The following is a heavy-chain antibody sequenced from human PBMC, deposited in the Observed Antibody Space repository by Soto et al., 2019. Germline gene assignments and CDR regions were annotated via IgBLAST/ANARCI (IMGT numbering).Heavy chain of an antibody. CDR1: GGSFSGYY. CDR3: ARVLSRTTVTTLTYGYYFDY. V-gene: IGHV4-34*01. D-gene: IGHD4-17*01. J-gene: IGHJ4*02. Sequence: QVQLQQWGAGLLKPSETLSLTCAVYGGSFSGYYWSWIRQPPGKGLEWIGEINHSGSTNYNPSLKRRVPISVDTAKNQFSLKLSSVTAADTAVYYCARVLSRTTVTTLTYGYYFDYWGQGTLVTVSS. CDR2: INHSGST.